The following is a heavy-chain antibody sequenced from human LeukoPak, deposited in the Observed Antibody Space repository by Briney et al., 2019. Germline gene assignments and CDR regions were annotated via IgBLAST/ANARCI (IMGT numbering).Heavy chain of an antibody. CDR2: ISSSGSTM. CDR3: TRDPGTKYYYDSSGYYLGRRASQPEDYMDV. V-gene: IGHV3-48*03. Sequence: GGSLRLSCVASGFTFRSYEMNCVRQAPGKGLEWVSYISSSGSTMYYADSVKGRFTISRDKAQNSLYLQMNSLRAEDTAVYYCTRDPGTKYYYDSSGYYLGRRASQPEDYMDVWGKGTTVTVSS. D-gene: IGHD3-22*01. CDR1: GFTFRSYE. J-gene: IGHJ6*03.